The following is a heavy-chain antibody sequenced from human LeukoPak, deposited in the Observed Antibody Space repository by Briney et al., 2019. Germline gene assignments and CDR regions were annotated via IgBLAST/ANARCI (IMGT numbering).Heavy chain of an antibody. CDR1: GYTFTGYY. CDR3: AGSDYGDSYFDY. CDR2: INPNSGGT. J-gene: IGHJ4*02. V-gene: IGHV1-2*02. Sequence: ASVKVSCKASGYTFTGYYMHWVRQAPGQGREWMGWINPNSGGTNYAQKFQGRVTMTRDTSISTAYMELSRLRSDDTAVYYCAGSDYGDSYFDYWGQGTLVTVSS. D-gene: IGHD4-17*01.